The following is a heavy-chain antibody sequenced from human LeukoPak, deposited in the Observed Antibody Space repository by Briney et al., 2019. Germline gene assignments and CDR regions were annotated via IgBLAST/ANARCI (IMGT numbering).Heavy chain of an antibody. CDR1: GFTLSDYW. V-gene: IGHV3-23*01. J-gene: IGHJ4*02. Sequence: GGSLRLSCAVSGFTLSDYWMRWVRQAPGKGLEWVSAISGSGGSTYYADSVKGRFTISRDNSKNTLYLQMNSLRAEDTAVYYCAKFHHSGYYFDYWGQGTLVTVSS. D-gene: IGHD3-22*01. CDR3: AKFHHSGYYFDY. CDR2: ISGSGGST.